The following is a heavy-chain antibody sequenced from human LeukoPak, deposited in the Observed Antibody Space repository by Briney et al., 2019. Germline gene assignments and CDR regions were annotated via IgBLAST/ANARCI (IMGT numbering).Heavy chain of an antibody. D-gene: IGHD3-3*01. CDR2: INHSGST. CDR3: ARAPAWGFLEWLSFDY. V-gene: IGHV4-34*01. CDR1: GGSFSGYY. J-gene: IGHJ4*02. Sequence: PSETLSLTCAVYGGSFSGYYWSWIRQPPGKGLEWIGEINHSGSTNYNPSLKSRVTISVDTSENQFSLKLSSVTAADTAVYYCARAPAWGFLEWLSFDYWGQGTLVTVSS.